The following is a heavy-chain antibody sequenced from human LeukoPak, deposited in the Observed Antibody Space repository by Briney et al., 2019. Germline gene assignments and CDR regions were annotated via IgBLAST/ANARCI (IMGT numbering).Heavy chain of an antibody. CDR2: IIPLFGTA. D-gene: IGHD2-15*01. V-gene: IGHV1-69*06. Sequence: SPVKVSCKASGGTFSRYAISWVRQAPGHRREWMGGIIPLFGTANYAQKFQGRVTITADKSTSTAYMELSSLRSEATAVYYCARDHPKCSGGSCPFDYWGQGTLVTVSS. CDR1: GGTFSRYA. CDR3: ARDHPKCSGGSCPFDY. J-gene: IGHJ4*02.